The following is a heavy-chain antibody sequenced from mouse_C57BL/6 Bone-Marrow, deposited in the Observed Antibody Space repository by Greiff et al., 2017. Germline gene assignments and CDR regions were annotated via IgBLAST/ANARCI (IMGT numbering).Heavy chain of an antibody. CDR1: GYTFTSYW. D-gene: IGHD2-4*01. J-gene: IGHJ1*03. V-gene: IGHV1-55*01. CDR2: IYPGSGST. CDR3: AREGNYDYEGYWYFDV. Sequence: QVQLQQPGAELVKPGASVKMSCKASGYTFTSYWITWVKQRPGQGLEWIGDIYPGSGSTNYNEKFKSKATLTVDTSSSTAYMQLSSLTSEDSAVYYCAREGNYDYEGYWYFDVWGTGTTVTVSS.